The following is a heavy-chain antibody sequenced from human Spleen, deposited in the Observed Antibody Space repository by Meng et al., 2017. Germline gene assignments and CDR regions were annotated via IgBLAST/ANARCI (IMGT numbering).Heavy chain of an antibody. CDR3: VRSSGWVRTGFDP. J-gene: IGHJ5*02. Sequence: QPQLQQSGPGLVKPSEALSRPRLVSGGSIITSGYYWGWIRQPPGKGLEWIGSIGHSGITYYTPSLKSRVTVSIDTSKSQFSLKLTSVTAADTAVYYCVRSSGWVRTGFDPWGQGTLVTVSS. D-gene: IGHD6-19*01. V-gene: IGHV4-39*01. CDR2: IGHSGIT. CDR1: GGSIITSGYY.